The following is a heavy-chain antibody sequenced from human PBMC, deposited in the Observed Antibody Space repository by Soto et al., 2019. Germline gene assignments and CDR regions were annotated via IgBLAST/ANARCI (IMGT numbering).Heavy chain of an antibody. Sequence: KPSETLSLTCTVSGGSISSYYWSWIRQPPGKGLEWIGYIYYSGSTNYNPSLKSRVTISVDTSKNQFSLKLSSVTAADTAVYYCARIPTYYDFWSGYHYGMDVWGQGTTVTVSS. D-gene: IGHD3-3*01. V-gene: IGHV4-59*01. CDR1: GGSISSYY. CDR3: ARIPTYYDFWSGYHYGMDV. CDR2: IYYSGST. J-gene: IGHJ6*02.